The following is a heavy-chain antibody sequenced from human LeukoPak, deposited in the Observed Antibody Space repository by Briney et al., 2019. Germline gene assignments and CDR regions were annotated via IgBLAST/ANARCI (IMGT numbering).Heavy chain of an antibody. Sequence: SVKVSCKASGFTFTDYYMHWVRQAPGQGLEWMGYIYPKSRDTNYEQNFQGRVTMTSDTSMSTAYMELSSLRSEDTAVYYCASLVGATFGAFDIWGQGTMVTVSS. D-gene: IGHD1-26*01. V-gene: IGHV1-2*02. CDR1: GFTFTDYY. CDR3: ASLVGATFGAFDI. CDR2: IYPKSRDT. J-gene: IGHJ3*02.